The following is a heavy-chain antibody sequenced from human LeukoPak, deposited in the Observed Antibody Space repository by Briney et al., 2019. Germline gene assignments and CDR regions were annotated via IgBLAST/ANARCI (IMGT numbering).Heavy chain of an antibody. J-gene: IGHJ3*02. V-gene: IGHV5-51*01. CDR3: ARLWGGIVAADDAFDI. D-gene: IGHD1-26*01. Sequence: GESLKISCKGSGYNFAQYRIGWVRQMPGKGLGWMGITHPGDSDTIYSPSFQGQATMSADKSISTAYLQWSSLKASDTAMYYCARLWGGIVAADDAFDIWGQGTMVTVSS. CDR1: GYNFAQYR. CDR2: THPGDSDT.